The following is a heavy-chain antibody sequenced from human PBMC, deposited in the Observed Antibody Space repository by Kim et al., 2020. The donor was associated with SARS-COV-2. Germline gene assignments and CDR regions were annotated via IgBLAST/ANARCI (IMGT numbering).Heavy chain of an antibody. CDR1: GYTFTGYY. J-gene: IGHJ4*02. CDR2: IYPNSGVA. V-gene: IGHV1-2*06. D-gene: IGHD5-12*01. Sequence: ASVKVSCKSSGYTFTGYYIHWVRQAPGQGLEWMGRIYPNSGVATYPQKFQGRVTMTTDTSISTAYMELNRLTSDDTAIYYCARALWGGGYDCAYCGQGTL. CDR3: ARALWGGGYDCAY.